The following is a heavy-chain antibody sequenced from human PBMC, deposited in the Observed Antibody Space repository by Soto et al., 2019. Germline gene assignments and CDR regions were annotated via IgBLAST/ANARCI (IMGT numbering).Heavy chain of an antibody. CDR2: IWSDGSDK. CDR1: GFTFSDSG. D-gene: IGHD6-6*01. Sequence: QVQLVECGGGVVQPGGSLRLSCATSGFTFSDSGMHWVRQAPGKGLEWVAVIWSDGSDKSYADSVEGRFTISRDNSKKTPDPQMNSLRGEETGVYYCVRGIRVRSSCGWGGGFDYWGQGTLVTVSS. CDR3: VRGIRVRSSCGWGGGFDY. V-gene: IGHV3-33*01. J-gene: IGHJ4*02.